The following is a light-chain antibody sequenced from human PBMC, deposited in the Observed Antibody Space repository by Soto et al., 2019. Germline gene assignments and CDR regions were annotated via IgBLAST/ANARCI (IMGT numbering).Light chain of an antibody. Sequence: DIQMTQSPSSLSASVGDRVTITCRASQSISSYLNWYQQKPGKAPKLLLYAASSLQSGVASRFSGSGSGTDFTLTISSLQPEDFATYYCQQSYSTPVAFGQGTKVEIK. J-gene: IGKJ1*01. CDR1: QSISSY. CDR2: AAS. V-gene: IGKV1-39*01. CDR3: QQSYSTPVA.